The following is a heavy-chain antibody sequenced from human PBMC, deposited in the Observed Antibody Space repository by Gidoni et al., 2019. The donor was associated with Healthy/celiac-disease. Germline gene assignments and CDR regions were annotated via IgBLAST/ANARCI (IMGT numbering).Heavy chain of an antibody. CDR3: ARGNCSGGSCPPNRYYYYYGMDV. CDR2: IGTAGDT. J-gene: IGHJ6*02. D-gene: IGHD2-15*01. V-gene: IGHV3-13*01. Sequence: EVQLVESGGGLVQPGGSLRLSCAASGFTFSSYDMHWVRQATGKGLEWGAAIGTAGDTYYPGTVNGRFTISREKAKNSLYLQMNSLRAGDTAVYYCARGNCSGGSCPPNRYYYYYGMDVWGQGTTVTVSS. CDR1: GFTFSSYD.